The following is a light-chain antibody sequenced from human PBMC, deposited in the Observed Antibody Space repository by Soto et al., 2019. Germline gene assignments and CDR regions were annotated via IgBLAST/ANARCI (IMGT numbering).Light chain of an antibody. V-gene: IGKV3-20*01. CDR3: QQYAVSPLT. CDR2: GAS. CDR1: EPIRNTY. Sequence: EIVLTQSPDTLSLSPGERATLSCRTSEPIRNTYVAWYQQQPGQAPRLLIYGASSRAIGIPDRFSGSGSGTDFTLTISRLEPDDFALYYCQQYAVSPLTFGGGTKVDIK. J-gene: IGKJ4*01.